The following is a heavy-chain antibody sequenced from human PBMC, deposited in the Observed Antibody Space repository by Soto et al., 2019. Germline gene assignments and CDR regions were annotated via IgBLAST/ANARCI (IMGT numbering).Heavy chain of an antibody. D-gene: IGHD2-15*01. V-gene: IGHV4-30-2*01. CDR1: GGSISSGGYS. CDR2: IYHSGST. CDR3: AREADPYSFEY. J-gene: IGHJ4*02. Sequence: SETLSLTCAVSGGSISSGGYSWSWIRQPPGKGLEWIGYIYHSGSTYYNPSLKSRVTISVDRSKNQFSLKLSSVTAAETEVFYCAREADPYSFEYWGQGTLVTVSS.